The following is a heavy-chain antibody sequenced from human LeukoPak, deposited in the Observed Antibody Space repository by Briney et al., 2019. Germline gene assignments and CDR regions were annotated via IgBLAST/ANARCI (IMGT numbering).Heavy chain of an antibody. CDR3: AKDQWVGHHSSSPTDY. V-gene: IGHV3-23*01. Sequence: PGGSLRLSCAASAFTFSSYSMNWVRQAPGKGLEWVSAISGSGGSTYYADSVKGRFTISRDNSKNTLYLQMNSLRAEDTAVYYCAKDQWVGHHSSSPTDYWGQGTLVTVSS. CDR1: AFTFSSYS. D-gene: IGHD6-13*01. J-gene: IGHJ4*02. CDR2: ISGSGGST.